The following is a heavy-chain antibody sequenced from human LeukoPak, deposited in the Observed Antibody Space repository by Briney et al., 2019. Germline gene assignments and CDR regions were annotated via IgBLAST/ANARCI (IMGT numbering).Heavy chain of an antibody. CDR1: GYTFTGYY. J-gene: IGHJ4*02. Sequence: ASVKVSRKASGYTFTGYYMHWVRQAPGQGLEWMGWINPNSGGTNYAQNFQGRVTMTRDTSISTAYMELSRLRSDETAVYYCARDTGGSLGFDYWGQGTLVTVSS. CDR3: ARDTGGSLGFDY. V-gene: IGHV1-2*02. CDR2: INPNSGGT. D-gene: IGHD2-8*02.